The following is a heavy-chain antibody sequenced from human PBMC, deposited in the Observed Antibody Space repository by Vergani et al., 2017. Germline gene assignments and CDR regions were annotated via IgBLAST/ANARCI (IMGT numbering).Heavy chain of an antibody. CDR2: IWYDGSNK. D-gene: IGHD3-10*01. CDR1: GFTFSSYG. V-gene: IGHV3-33*01. J-gene: IGHJ6*03. Sequence: QVQLVESGGGVVQPGRSLRLFCAASGFTFSSYGMHWVRQAPGKGLEWVAVIWYDGSNKYYADSVKGRFTISRDNSKNTLYLQMNSLRAEDTAVYYCARDHGSGSYSTAGWGNYYMDVWGKGTTVTVSS. CDR3: ARDHGSGSYSTAGWGNYYMDV.